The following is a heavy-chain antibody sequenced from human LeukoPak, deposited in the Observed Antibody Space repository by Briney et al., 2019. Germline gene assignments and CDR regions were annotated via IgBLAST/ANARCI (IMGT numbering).Heavy chain of an antibody. D-gene: IGHD6-13*01. Sequence: GGSLRLSCTASGLTFSSYAMSWVRQAPGKGLEWVSTIRGTGGSTYYADSVKGRFTISRDNSKNTLYLQVNSLRAEDTAVYYCAKSSPQLVLGDFDYWGQGTLVTVSS. CDR1: GLTFSSYA. V-gene: IGHV3-23*01. CDR2: IRGTGGST. J-gene: IGHJ4*02. CDR3: AKSSPQLVLGDFDY.